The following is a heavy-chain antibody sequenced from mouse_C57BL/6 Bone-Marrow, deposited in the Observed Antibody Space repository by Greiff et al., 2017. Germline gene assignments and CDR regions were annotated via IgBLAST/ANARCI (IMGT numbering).Heavy chain of an antibody. CDR2: INPYNGGT. CDR3: ARSLYYYARDY. Sequence: EVKLQESGPVLVKPGASVKMSCKASGYTFTDYYMNWVKQSHGKSLEWIGVINPYNGGTSYNQKFKGKATLTVDKSSSTAYMELNSLTSEDSAVYYCARSLYYYARDYWGQGTSVTVSS. CDR1: GYTFTDYY. V-gene: IGHV1-19*01. J-gene: IGHJ4*01.